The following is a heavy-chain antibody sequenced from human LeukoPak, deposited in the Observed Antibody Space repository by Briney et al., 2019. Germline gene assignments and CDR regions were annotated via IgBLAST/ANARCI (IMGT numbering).Heavy chain of an antibody. CDR1: GFTFDDYA. CDR3: AKDRPYSSS. D-gene: IGHD6-13*01. J-gene: IGHJ4*02. V-gene: IGHV3-9*01. CDR2: ISWNSGSI. Sequence: GGSLRLSCAASGFTFDDYAMHWVRQAPGKGLEWVSGISWNSGSIGYADSVKGRFTISRDNSKNTLYLQMNSLRAEDTAVYYCAKDRPYSSSWGQGTLVTVSS.